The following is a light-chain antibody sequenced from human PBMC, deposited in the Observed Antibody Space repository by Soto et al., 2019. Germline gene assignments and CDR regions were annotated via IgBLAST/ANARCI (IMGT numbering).Light chain of an antibody. CDR1: SSDIGDYKY. CDR2: DVS. CDR3: SSYTDSSFVI. Sequence: QSVLTQPASVSGSPGQSITISCTGTSSDIGDYKYVSWYKQHPGKAPKLMIYDVSNRPSGVSNRVSGSKSGNTASLTISGLQAEDEADYYCSSYTDSSFVIFGGGTKLTVL. J-gene: IGLJ2*01. V-gene: IGLV2-14*03.